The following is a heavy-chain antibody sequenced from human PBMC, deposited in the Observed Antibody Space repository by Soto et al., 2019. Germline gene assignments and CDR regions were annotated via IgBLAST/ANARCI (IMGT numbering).Heavy chain of an antibody. J-gene: IGHJ6*02. CDR3: ARDNILGILYGGMDV. CDR1: GGSISSGDYY. Sequence: SETLSLTCTVSGGSISSGDYYWSWIRQPPGRGLEWIGYIYYSGSTYYNPSLKSRVTISVDTSKNQFSLKLSSVTAADTAVYYCARDNILGILYGGMDVWGQGTTVT. CDR2: IYYSGST. D-gene: IGHD3-3*01. V-gene: IGHV4-30-4*01.